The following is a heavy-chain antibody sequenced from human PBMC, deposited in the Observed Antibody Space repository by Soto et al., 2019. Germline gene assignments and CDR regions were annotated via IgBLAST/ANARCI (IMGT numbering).Heavy chain of an antibody. J-gene: IGHJ3*02. Sequence: PGGSLRLSCAASGFTFSSYWMSWVRQAPGKGLEWVANIKQDGSEKYYVGSVKGRFTISRDNAKNSLYLQMNSLRAEDTAVYYCARDVDTAMGSAFDIWGQGTMVTVSS. CDR3: ARDVDTAMGSAFDI. V-gene: IGHV3-7*03. CDR1: GFTFSSYW. CDR2: IKQDGSEK. D-gene: IGHD5-18*01.